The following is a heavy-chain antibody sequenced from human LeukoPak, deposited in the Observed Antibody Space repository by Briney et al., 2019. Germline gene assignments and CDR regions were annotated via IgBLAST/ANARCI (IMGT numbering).Heavy chain of an antibody. CDR2: MYLSGTT. V-gene: IGHV4-4*02. J-gene: IGHJ4*02. CDR3: AGLVGRYSSGLYYYYFDY. CDR1: GDSINSLDL. D-gene: IGHD3-22*01. Sequence: SETLSLTCTVSGDSINSLDLWSWVRQPPGKGLEWIGEMYLSGTTHSDPSVKSRVTISIDKSKNQFFLNLSSVTAADTAVYYCAGLVGRYSSGLYYYYFDYWGQGTLVTVSS.